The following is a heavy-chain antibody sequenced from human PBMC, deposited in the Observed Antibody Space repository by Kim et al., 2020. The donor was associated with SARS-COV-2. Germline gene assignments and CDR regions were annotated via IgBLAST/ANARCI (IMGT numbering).Heavy chain of an antibody. J-gene: IGHJ5*02. CDR3: AKVGRAYHNFVGNCLDP. D-gene: IGHD3-3*01. CDR1: GFTFSSYV. V-gene: IGHV3-33*06. CDR2: IWYDGSNK. Sequence: GGSLRLSCAASGFTFSSYVMHWVRQAPGKGLEGVAVIWYDGSNKYYADSVKGRSTISRDNSKNTLYLQMNSLRAEDTAVHYFAKVGRAYHNFVGNCLDP.